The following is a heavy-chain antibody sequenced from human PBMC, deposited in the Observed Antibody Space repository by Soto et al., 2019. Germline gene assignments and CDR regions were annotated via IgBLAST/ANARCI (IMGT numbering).Heavy chain of an antibody. CDR1: GYTFNTYF. CDR2: ISPHNGNT. Sequence: HVQLVQSGGELKKPGASVKVSCNTSGYTFNTYFITWVRQAPGQGLEWMGWISPHNGNTNYAEKFQGRVTMTADTNTKTAYMELRNLRIDDTAVYYGARDTGNSFDYWGQGTPFSVSS. CDR3: ARDTGNSFDY. V-gene: IGHV1-18*01. J-gene: IGHJ4*02.